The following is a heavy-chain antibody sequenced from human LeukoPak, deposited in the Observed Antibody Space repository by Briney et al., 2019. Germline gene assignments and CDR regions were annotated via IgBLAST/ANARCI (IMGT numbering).Heavy chain of an antibody. CDR3: AKDRARLVDY. J-gene: IGHJ4*02. D-gene: IGHD6-6*01. V-gene: IGHV3-30*02. CDR2: IRYDGSNK. CDR1: GFTFSSYG. Sequence: PGGSLRPSCAASGFTFSSYGMHWVRQAPGKGLEWVAFIRYDGSNKYYADSVKGRFTISRDNSKNTLYLQMNSLRAEDTAVYYCAKDRARLVDYWGQGTLVTVSS.